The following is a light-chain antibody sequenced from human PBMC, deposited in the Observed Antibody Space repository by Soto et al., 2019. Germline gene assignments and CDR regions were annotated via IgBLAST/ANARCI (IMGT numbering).Light chain of an antibody. V-gene: IGKV1-5*03. J-gene: IGKJ1*01. CDR1: QSISSW. CDR2: KTS. CDR3: QYYNTLSPWT. Sequence: DIQMTQSTSTLSASVGDRVTITCRASQSISSWLAWYQQKPGRAPRLLIYKTSNLESGVPSRFSGSGFGTEFTLTISSLQPDDFAAYYCQYYNTLSPWTFGQGTNVEIK.